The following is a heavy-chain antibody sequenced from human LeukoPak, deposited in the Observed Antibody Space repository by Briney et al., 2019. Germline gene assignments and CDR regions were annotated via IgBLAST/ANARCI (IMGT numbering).Heavy chain of an antibody. D-gene: IGHD3-16*01. J-gene: IGHJ4*02. Sequence: PGGSLRLSCAASGFTFNSYAMHWVRQAPGKGLEYVSAISSNGGSTYYANSVKGRFTISRDNSKNTLSLQMGSLRPEDMAVYYCARYGGAFADYWGQGTLVTVSS. CDR3: ARYGGAFADY. CDR2: ISSNGGST. V-gene: IGHV3-64*01. CDR1: GFTFNSYA.